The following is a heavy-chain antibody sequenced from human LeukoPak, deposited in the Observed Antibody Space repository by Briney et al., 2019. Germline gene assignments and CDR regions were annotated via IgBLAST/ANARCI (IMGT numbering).Heavy chain of an antibody. D-gene: IGHD3-10*01. V-gene: IGHV3-23*01. CDR3: TGNYYGSGSYADFDY. CDR2: ISGSGGGT. J-gene: IGHJ4*02. Sequence: GGSLRLSCAASGLTFSSYAMSWVRQAPGKGLEWVSTISGSGGGTYYADSVKGRFTISRDNSKNTLYLQMDSLKTEDTAVYYCTGNYYGSGSYADFDYWGQGTLVTVSS. CDR1: GLTFSSYA.